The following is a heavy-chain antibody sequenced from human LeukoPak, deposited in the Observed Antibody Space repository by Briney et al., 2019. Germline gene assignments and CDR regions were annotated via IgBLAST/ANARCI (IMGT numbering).Heavy chain of an antibody. CDR3: ARSPWFGELLSFDY. V-gene: IGHV1-69*04. Sequence: ASVKVSCKASGGTFSSYAISWVRQAPGQGLEWMGRIIPILGIANYAQEFQGRVTITADKSTSTAYMELSSLRSEDTAVYYCARSPWFGELLSFDYWGQGTLVTVSS. D-gene: IGHD3-10*01. CDR1: GGTFSSYA. J-gene: IGHJ4*02. CDR2: IIPILGIA.